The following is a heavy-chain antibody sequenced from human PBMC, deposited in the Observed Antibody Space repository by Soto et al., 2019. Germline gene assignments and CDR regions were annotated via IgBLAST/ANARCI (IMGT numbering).Heavy chain of an antibody. V-gene: IGHV1-8*01. Sequence: ASVKVSCKASGYTFTSYYINWVRQATGQGLEWMGWMNPNSGNTGYAQKFQGRVTMTRNTSISTAYMELSSLRSEDTAVYYCARSMVPPDYYYYGMDVWGQGTTVTVSS. CDR1: GYTFTSYY. J-gene: IGHJ6*02. CDR3: ARSMVPPDYYYYGMDV. CDR2: MNPNSGNT. D-gene: IGHD3-10*01.